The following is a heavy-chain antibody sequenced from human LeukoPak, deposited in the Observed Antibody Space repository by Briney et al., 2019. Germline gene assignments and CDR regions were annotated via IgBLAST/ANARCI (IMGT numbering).Heavy chain of an antibody. CDR3: ARELEYYDSSGPTPRYYFDY. CDR1: GFTFSSYW. V-gene: IGHV3-7*03. CDR2: IKQDGSEK. J-gene: IGHJ4*01. D-gene: IGHD3-22*01. Sequence: PGGSLRLSCAASGFTFSSYWMSWVRQAPGKGLEWVANIKQDGSEKYYVDSVKGRFTISRDNANNSLYLQMNSLRAEDTAVYYCARELEYYDSSGPTPRYYFDYWGXGTLVXVS.